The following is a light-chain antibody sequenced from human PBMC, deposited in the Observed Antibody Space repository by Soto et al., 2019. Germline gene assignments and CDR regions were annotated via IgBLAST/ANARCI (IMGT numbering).Light chain of an antibody. J-gene: IGLJ2*01. CDR3: SSYTSSSTLV. CDR1: SSDVGGYNY. Sequence: QPASVSGSPGQSITISCTGTSSDVGGYNYVSWYQQHPGKAPKLMIYEVTNRPSGVSNRFSGSKSGNTASLTISGLQAEDEADYYCSSYTSSSTLVFGGGTKLTVL. V-gene: IGLV2-14*01. CDR2: EVT.